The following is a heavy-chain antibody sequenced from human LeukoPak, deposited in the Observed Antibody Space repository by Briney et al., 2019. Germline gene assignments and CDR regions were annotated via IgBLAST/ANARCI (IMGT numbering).Heavy chain of an antibody. J-gene: IGHJ4*02. CDR1: GFTFSSYG. CDR2: IAYDGSNK. V-gene: IGHV3-30*18. Sequence: SLLLSCAASGFTFSSYGMYCVRQAPGKGLEWVAVIAYDGSNKYYTDSVKGRFTISRDNSKNTLSLQMNSMSAEDTAVYSCAKDPEIYEKWYYFDYWGQGTLVTVSS. D-gene: IGHD1-14*01. CDR3: AKDPEIYEKWYYFDY.